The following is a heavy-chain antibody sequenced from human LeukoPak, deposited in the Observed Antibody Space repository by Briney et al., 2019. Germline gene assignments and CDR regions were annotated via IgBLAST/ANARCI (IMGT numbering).Heavy chain of an antibody. Sequence: GGSLRLSCAASGFTFSGSAMHWVRQASGKGLEWVGRIGSKANSYATSYGASVKGRFTISRDDSKNTAYLQMNSLKTEDTAVYYCTRRYYYDSSGYYQGDYWGQGTLVTVSS. V-gene: IGHV3-73*01. CDR1: GFTFSGSA. CDR2: IGSKANSYAT. J-gene: IGHJ4*02. CDR3: TRRYYYDSSGYYQGDY. D-gene: IGHD3-22*01.